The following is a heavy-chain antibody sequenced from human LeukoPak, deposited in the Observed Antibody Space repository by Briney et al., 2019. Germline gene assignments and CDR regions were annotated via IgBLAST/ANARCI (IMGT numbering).Heavy chain of an antibody. J-gene: IGHJ4*02. CDR1: GYTFASYG. D-gene: IGHD3-22*01. CDR2: ISAYNGNT. V-gene: IGHV1-18*01. CDR3: ARGNGYYDSSGYYCDY. Sequence: GASVKVSCKASGYTFASYGISWVRQAPGQGLEWMGWISAYNGNTNYAQKLQGRVTMTTDTSTSTAYMELRSLRSDDTAVYYCARGNGYYDSSGYYCDYWGQGTLVTVSS.